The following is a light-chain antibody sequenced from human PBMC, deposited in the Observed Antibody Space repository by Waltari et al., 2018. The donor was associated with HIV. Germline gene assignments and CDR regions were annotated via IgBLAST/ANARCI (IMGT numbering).Light chain of an antibody. CDR1: QSILYSSNNKDF. CDR2: WAS. CDR3: QQYYNTLWT. Sequence: DIVMTQSPDSLAVALGARATINCKSSQSILYSSNNKDFLAWYQQQPRHPPKLLIYWASIRASGVPDRLSASGSGIDFTLTINRLQAEDVAVYYCQQYYNTLWTFGQGTKVEIK. V-gene: IGKV4-1*01. J-gene: IGKJ1*01.